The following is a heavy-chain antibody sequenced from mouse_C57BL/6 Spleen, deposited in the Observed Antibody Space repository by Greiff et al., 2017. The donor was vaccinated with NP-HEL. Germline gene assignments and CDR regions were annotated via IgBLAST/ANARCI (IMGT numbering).Heavy chain of an antibody. CDR1: GYTFTSYW. D-gene: IGHD1-1*01. CDR3: ARAVVAGDFDY. J-gene: IGHJ2*01. Sequence: QVQLKQPGAELVKPGASVKLSCKASGYTFTSYWMQWVKQRPGQGLEWIGEIDPSDSYTNYNQKFKGKATLTVDTSSSTAYMQLSSLTSEDSAVYYCARAVVAGDFDYWGQGTTLTVSS. CDR2: IDPSDSYT. V-gene: IGHV1-50*01.